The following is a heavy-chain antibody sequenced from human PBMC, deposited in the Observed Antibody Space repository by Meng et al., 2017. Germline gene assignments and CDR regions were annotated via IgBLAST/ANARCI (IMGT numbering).Heavy chain of an antibody. V-gene: IGHV3-23*01. J-gene: IGHJ4*02. CDR2: ISGSGGST. D-gene: IGHD2-15*01. CDR1: GFTFSSYA. CDR3: ARVANIVVVVAATGLDY. Sequence: GESLKISCAASGFTFSSYAMSWVRQAPGKGLEWVSAISGSGGSTYYADSVKGRFTISRDNSKNTLYLQMNSLRAEDTAVYYCARVANIVVVVAATGLDYWGQGTLVTVSS.